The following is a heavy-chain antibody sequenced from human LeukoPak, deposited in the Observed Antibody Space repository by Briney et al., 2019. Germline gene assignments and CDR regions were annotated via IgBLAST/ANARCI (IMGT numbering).Heavy chain of an antibody. D-gene: IGHD6-19*01. CDR1: GFSFSSYG. CDR2: VSYDGSNK. Sequence: GGSLRLSCAASGFSFSSYGMHWVRQAPGKGLEWVAVVSYDGSNKYYADSAKGRFTISRDNSKNTLYLQMNSLRAEDTAVYYCAKAQSSGWHYFDYWGQGTLVTVSS. V-gene: IGHV3-30*18. CDR3: AKAQSSGWHYFDY. J-gene: IGHJ4*02.